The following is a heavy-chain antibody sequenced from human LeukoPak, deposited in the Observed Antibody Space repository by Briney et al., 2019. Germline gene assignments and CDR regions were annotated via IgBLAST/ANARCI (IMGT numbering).Heavy chain of an antibody. V-gene: IGHV6-1*01. Sequence: SQTLSLTCAISGDSVSSNSAAWNWIRQSPSRGLEWLGRTYYRSKWCNDYAVSVKSRITINPDTSKNQFSLQLNSVTPEDTAVYYCAREQSGITMVRGVIDYWGQGTLVTVSS. CDR2: TYYRSKWCN. CDR1: GDSVSSNSAA. J-gene: IGHJ4*02. D-gene: IGHD3-10*01. CDR3: AREQSGITMVRGVIDY.